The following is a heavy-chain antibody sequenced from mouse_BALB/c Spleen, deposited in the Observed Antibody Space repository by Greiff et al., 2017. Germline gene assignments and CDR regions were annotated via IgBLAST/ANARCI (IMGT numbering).Heavy chain of an antibody. V-gene: IGHV5-6-3*01. CDR1: GFTFSSYG. J-gene: IGHJ1*01. D-gene: IGHD2-4*01. Sequence: EVQGVESGGGLVQPGGSLKLSCAASGFTFSSYGMSWVRQTPDKRLELVATINSNGGSTYYPDSVKGRFTISRDNAKNTLYLQMSSLKSEDTAMYYCARARSTMITEWYFDVWGAGTTVTVSS. CDR2: INSNGGST. CDR3: ARARSTMITEWYFDV.